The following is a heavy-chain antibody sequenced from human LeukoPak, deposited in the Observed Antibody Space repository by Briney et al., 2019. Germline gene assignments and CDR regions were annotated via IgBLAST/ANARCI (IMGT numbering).Heavy chain of an antibody. D-gene: IGHD6-13*01. Sequence: PGGSLRLSCAASGFTFSSYSMNWVRQAPGKGLEWVSSISSSSCYIYYADSVKGRFTISRDNAKSSLYLQMNSLRAEDTAVYYCARSMVSQQLPGADYWGQGTLVTVSS. CDR2: ISSSSCYI. CDR3: ARSMVSQQLPGADY. CDR1: GFTFSSYS. J-gene: IGHJ4*02. V-gene: IGHV3-21*01.